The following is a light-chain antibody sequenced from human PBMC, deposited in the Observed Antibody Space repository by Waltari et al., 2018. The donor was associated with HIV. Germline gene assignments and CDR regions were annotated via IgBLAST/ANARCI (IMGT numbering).Light chain of an antibody. V-gene: IGLV2-8*01. J-gene: IGLJ3*02. CDR2: EVT. Sequence: QSALTQPPSASGSPGQSVTISCTGTSSDVGYFNYVSGYHQHPGKAPKLVIFEVTKRPAGVPDRFSGSKSGNTASLTVAGLQPEDEAVYYCNSYAGSNTLVFGGGTKLTVL. CDR3: NSYAGSNTLV. CDR1: SSDVGYFNY.